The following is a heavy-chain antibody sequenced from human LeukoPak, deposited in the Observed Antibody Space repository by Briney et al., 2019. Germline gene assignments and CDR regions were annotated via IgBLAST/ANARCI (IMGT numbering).Heavy chain of an antibody. CDR2: IKQDGSVK. CDR3: ARDQIWFGDGGWFDP. J-gene: IGHJ5*02. Sequence: GGSLRLSCAASGFTFSSYWMSWVRQAPGKGLEWVANIKQDGSVKYYVDSVKGRFTISRDNAKNSLYLQMNSLRAEDTAVYYCARDQIWFGDGGWFDPWGQGTLVTVSS. CDR1: GFTFSSYW. V-gene: IGHV3-7*03. D-gene: IGHD3-10*01.